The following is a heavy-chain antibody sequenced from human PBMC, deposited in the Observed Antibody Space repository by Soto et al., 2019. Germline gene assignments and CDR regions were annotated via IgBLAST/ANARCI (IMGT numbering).Heavy chain of an antibody. CDR1: GFTFSNAW. CDR2: IKSKTDGGTT. CDR3: TTDPSIVVVPGPHYYYYYYMDV. Sequence: GGSLRLSCAASGFTFSNAWMSWVRQAPGKGLEWVGRIKSKTDGGTTDYAAPVKGRFTISRDDSKNTLYLQMNSLKTEDTAVYYCTTDPSIVVVPGPHYYYYYYMDVWGKGTTVTVSS. D-gene: IGHD2-2*01. V-gene: IGHV3-15*01. J-gene: IGHJ6*03.